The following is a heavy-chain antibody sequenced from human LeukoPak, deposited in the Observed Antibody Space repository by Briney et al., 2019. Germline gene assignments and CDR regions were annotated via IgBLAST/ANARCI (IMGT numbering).Heavy chain of an antibody. CDR3: AKAPIAVAGTHFDY. Sequence: PGGSLRLSCAASGFTVSSNYMSWVRQAPGKGLEWVSAISGNGGSTYYADSVKGRFTISRDNSKNTLYLQMNSLRAEDTAVYYCAKAPIAVAGTHFDYWGQGTLVTVSS. CDR1: GFTVSSNY. V-gene: IGHV3-23*01. D-gene: IGHD6-19*01. J-gene: IGHJ4*02. CDR2: ISGNGGST.